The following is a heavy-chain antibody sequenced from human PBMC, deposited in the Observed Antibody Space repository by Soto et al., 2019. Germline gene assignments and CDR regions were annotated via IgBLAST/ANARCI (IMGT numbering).Heavy chain of an antibody. CDR1: GGSISSYY. CDR2: IYYSGST. V-gene: IGHV4-59*01. Sequence: QVQLQESGPGLVKPSETLSLTCTVSGGSISSYYWSWIRQPPGKGLEWIGYIYYSGSTNYNPSLKRRVTISVDTSKNQFSLKLSSVTAADTAVYYCARTRGYSYGETGYYFDYWGQGTLVTVSS. CDR3: ARTRGYSYGETGYYFDY. D-gene: IGHD5-18*01. J-gene: IGHJ4*02.